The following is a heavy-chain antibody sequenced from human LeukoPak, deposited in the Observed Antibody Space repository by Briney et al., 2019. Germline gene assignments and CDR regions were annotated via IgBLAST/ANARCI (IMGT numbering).Heavy chain of an antibody. D-gene: IGHD2-2*01. CDR2: IYYSGST. V-gene: IGHV4-39*01. J-gene: IGHJ6*03. CDR1: GGSISSSSYY. Sequence: SETLSLTCTVSGGSISSSSYYWGWIRQPPGKGLEWIGSIYYSGSTYYNPSLKSRVTISVDTSKNQFSLKLSSVTAADTAVYYCARGGAPRYCSSTSCYSVGYYMDVWGKGTTVTVSS. CDR3: ARGGAPRYCSSTSCYSVGYYMDV.